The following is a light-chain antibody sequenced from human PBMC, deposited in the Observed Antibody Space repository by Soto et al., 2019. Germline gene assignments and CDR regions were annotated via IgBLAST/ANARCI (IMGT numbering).Light chain of an antibody. CDR1: QSVSSG. CDR2: DAS. Sequence: TQSPGTLSLSPGGRATLSCRASQSVSSGHLAWYQQKPGKAPKLLIYDASSLESGVPSRFSGSGSGTEFTLTISSLQPDDFATYYCQQYNSYSRTFGQGTKVDI. CDR3: QQYNSYSRT. V-gene: IGKV1-5*01. J-gene: IGKJ1*01.